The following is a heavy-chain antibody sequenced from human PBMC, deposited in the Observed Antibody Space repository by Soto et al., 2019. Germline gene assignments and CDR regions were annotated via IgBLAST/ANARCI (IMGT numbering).Heavy chain of an antibody. J-gene: IGHJ6*02. Sequence: GGSLRLSCAASGFTFSSYGIHWVRQAPGKGLEWVAVISYDGSNKYHADSVKGRFTISRDNSKNTLYLQMNSLRTEDTAMYYCAKDRYCSGGTCLNFYGMDVWGQGTTVTVSS. CDR1: GFTFSSYG. V-gene: IGHV3-30*18. CDR2: ISYDGSNK. D-gene: IGHD2-15*01. CDR3: AKDRYCSGGTCLNFYGMDV.